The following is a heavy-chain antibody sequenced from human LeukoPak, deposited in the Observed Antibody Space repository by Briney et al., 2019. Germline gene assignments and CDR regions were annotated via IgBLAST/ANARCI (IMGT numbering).Heavy chain of an antibody. CDR1: GFTFSSYS. CDR2: ISSSSSYI. D-gene: IGHD4-17*01. Sequence: GGSLRLSCAASGFTFSSYSINWVRQAPGKGLEWVSSISSSSSYIYYADSVKGRFTISRDNAKNSLYLQMNSLRAEDTAVYYCASPTVTTSLDYWGQGTLLTVSS. CDR3: ASPTVTTSLDY. V-gene: IGHV3-21*06. J-gene: IGHJ4*02.